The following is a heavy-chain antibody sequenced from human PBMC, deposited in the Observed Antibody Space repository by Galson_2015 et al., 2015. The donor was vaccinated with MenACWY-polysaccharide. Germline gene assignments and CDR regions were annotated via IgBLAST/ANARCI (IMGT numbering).Heavy chain of an antibody. Sequence: LILSCAASGFTFSNYYMSWVRQAPGKELEWLGNIKQDGSDQYYVDSVRGRFTFSRDNAKNLLYLQMNSLRDEDTAVYYCAKNRPWNRVDCSGQGTLVSVSS. V-gene: IGHV3-7*01. D-gene: IGHD1-1*01. CDR1: GFTFSNYY. CDR2: IKQDGSDQ. CDR3: AKNRPWNRVDC. J-gene: IGHJ4*02.